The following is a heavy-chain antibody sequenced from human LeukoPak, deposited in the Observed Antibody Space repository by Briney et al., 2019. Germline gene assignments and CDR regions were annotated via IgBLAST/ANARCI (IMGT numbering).Heavy chain of an antibody. CDR1: GYTFTSYG. CDR3: ARGGFRSGFPALDWFDP. V-gene: IGHV1-18*01. D-gene: IGHD5-12*01. Sequence: AASVKVSCKASGYTFTSYGISWVRQAPGQGLEWMGWISAYNGNTNYAQKFQGRVTITADKSTSTAYMELSSLRSEDTAVYYCARGGFRSGFPALDWFDPWGQGTLVTVSS. CDR2: ISAYNGNT. J-gene: IGHJ5*02.